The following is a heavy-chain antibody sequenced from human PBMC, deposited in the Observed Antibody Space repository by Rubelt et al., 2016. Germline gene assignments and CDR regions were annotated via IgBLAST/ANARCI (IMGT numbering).Heavy chain of an antibody. CDR3: AHRRPVSANNYFAF. D-gene: IGHD2-21*02. CDR1: GSSLKSSEVG. Sequence: QITLKESGPTLVKPTQTLTLTCTFSGSSLKSSEVGVAWIRQPPGKALEWLAFIYWDDVERYSPSLKSRLTITKDTSKNQVVLIMTNGGPVDTGTYYCAHRRPVSANNYFAFGGQGVLVTVSS. V-gene: IGHV2-5*02. J-gene: IGHJ4*02. CDR2: IYWDDVE.